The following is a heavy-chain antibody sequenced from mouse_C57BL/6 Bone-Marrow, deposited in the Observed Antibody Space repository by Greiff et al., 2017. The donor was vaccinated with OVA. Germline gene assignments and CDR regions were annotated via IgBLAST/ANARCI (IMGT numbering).Heavy chain of an antibody. D-gene: IGHD1-1*01. CDR2: IDPANGNT. J-gene: IGHJ2*01. CDR3: ASYYYGSSYLYYFDY. Sequence: VQLQQSVAELVRPGASVKLSCTASGFNIKNTYMHWVKQRPEQGLEWIGRIDPANGNTKYAPKFQGKATITADTSSNTAYLQLSSLTSEDTAIYYCASYYYGSSYLYYFDYWGQGTTLTVSS. CDR1: GFNIKNTY. V-gene: IGHV14-3*01.